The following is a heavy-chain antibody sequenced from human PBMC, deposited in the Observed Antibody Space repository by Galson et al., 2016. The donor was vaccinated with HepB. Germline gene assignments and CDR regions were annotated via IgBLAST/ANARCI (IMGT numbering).Heavy chain of an antibody. Sequence: SLRLSCAASRLTFSNYAMSWVRQAPGKGLEWVSSISGSGGSTFYGDSVKGRFTISRDNSKNTLYLQMNSLRAEETAISYCAKDGRLRYFDWPPYGMDVWGQGTTVTVSS. D-gene: IGHD3-9*01. CDR1: RLTFSNYA. V-gene: IGHV3-23*01. J-gene: IGHJ6*02. CDR2: ISGSGGST. CDR3: AKDGRLRYFDWPPYGMDV.